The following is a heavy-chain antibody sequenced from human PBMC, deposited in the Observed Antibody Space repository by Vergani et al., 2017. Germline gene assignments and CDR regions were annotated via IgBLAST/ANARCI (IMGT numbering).Heavy chain of an antibody. J-gene: IGHJ6*02. V-gene: IGHV3-21*01. CDR1: GFPFSSYS. D-gene: IGHD5-18*01. CDR2: ISSSSSYI. CDR3: ARRGNSYGYPPEDETYYYGMDV. Sequence: EVQLVESGGGLVKPGGSLRLSCAPSGFPFSSYSMNWVRQAPGKGLDWVSSISSSSSYIYYADSVKGRFTISRDNAKNSLYLQMNSLRAEDTAVYYCARRGNSYGYPPEDETYYYGMDVWGQGTTVTVSS.